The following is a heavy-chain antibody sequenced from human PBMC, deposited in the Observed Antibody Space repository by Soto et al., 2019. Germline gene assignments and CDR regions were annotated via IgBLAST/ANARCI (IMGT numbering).Heavy chain of an antibody. CDR1: ASTFTGYT. Sequence: QVHLVQSGTEVKEPGASVKVSCKASASTFTGYTINWVRQAPGQGLEWMGWISTFNGNTKYAGNFEGRVTMTTNTSTTTAYMELTSLTSDYTAVYFCARVTVTSGRWFGPWGQGTLVSVSS. J-gene: IGHJ5*02. V-gene: IGHV1-18*04. CDR3: ARVTVTSGRWFGP. CDR2: ISTFNGNT. D-gene: IGHD4-17*01.